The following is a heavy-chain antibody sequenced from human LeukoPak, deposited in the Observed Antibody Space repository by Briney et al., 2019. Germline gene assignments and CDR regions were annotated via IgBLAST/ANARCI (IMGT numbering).Heavy chain of an antibody. J-gene: IGHJ4*02. V-gene: IGHV1-2*02. CDR3: ARVKTMIVVVSLFDY. CDR1: GYTFTGYY. Sequence: ASVKVSCKASGYTFTGYYIHWVRQAPGQGLEWMGWINPNSGGTNYAQRFQGRVTMTRDTSINTAFMELSRLRSDDTAIYYCARVKTMIVVVSLFDYWGQGTLVTVFS. CDR2: INPNSGGT. D-gene: IGHD3-22*01.